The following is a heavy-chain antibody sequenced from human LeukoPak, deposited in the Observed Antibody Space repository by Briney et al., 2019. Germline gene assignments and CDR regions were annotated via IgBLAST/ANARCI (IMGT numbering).Heavy chain of an antibody. CDR2: IDGGGGRT. CDR1: GFTFSSYA. Sequence: GGSLRLSCAASGFTFSSYAMSWVRQAPGVGLEWVSAIDGGGGRTWHADSVRGRFTISRDNSKNTLFMQMNSLRAEDTAVYYCAKDFYDSSGSRYDYWGQGTLVTVSS. CDR3: AKDFYDSSGSRYDY. D-gene: IGHD3-22*01. V-gene: IGHV3-23*01. J-gene: IGHJ4*02.